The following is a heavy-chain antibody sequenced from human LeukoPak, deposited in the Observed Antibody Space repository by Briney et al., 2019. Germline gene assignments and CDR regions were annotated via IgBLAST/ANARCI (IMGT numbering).Heavy chain of an antibody. J-gene: IGHJ4*02. CDR3: AKDTYCSSTGCYRGYFDY. V-gene: IGHV3-23*01. CDR1: GFTFSSYA. D-gene: IGHD2-2*01. CDR2: ISGSSGST. Sequence: PGGSLRLSCAASGFTFSSYAMSWVRQAPGKGLEWVSGISGSSGSTYYADSVKGRFTISRDNSQNTLYLQMNSLRTEDTAVYYCAKDTYCSSTGCYRGYFDYWGQGTLVTVSS.